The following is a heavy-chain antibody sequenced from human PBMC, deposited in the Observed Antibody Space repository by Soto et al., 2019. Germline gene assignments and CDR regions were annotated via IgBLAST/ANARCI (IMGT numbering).Heavy chain of an antibody. J-gene: IGHJ5*01. V-gene: IGHV2-5*01. D-gene: IGHD3-9*01. CDR2: VYWHDDK. CDR3: AHSHFEILTGPFDS. Sequence: QIHLEGSGPFLVKPNQTLPLTRHFSGFSLTNTWVTVGWIRPPPRKALEWLALVYWHDDKRYNPSLRNRLTIAKDTSKNRVVLTLANVGPVDTATYYCAHSHFEILTGPFDSWGRGTLVTVSS. CDR1: GFSLTNTWVT.